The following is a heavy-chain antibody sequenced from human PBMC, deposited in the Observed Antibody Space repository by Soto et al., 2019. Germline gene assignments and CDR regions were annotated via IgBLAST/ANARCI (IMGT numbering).Heavy chain of an antibody. V-gene: IGHV1-8*01. D-gene: IGHD6-25*01. CDR3: ARGSGYYYGMDV. CDR1: GYTFTSYD. Sequence: ASVKVSCKASGYTFTSYDINWVRQATGQGLEWMGWMNPNSGNTGYAQKFQGRVTMTRNTSISTAYMELSSLRAGDTAVYYCARGSGYYYGMDVWGQGTTVTVSS. J-gene: IGHJ6*02. CDR2: MNPNSGNT.